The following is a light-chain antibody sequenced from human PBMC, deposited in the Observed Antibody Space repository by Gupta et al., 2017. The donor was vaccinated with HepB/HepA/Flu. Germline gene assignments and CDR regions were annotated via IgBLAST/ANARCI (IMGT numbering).Light chain of an antibody. CDR3: SSYAGSNNEV. CDR2: EVS. V-gene: IGLV2-8*01. CDR1: SSDVGGYTY. Sequence: QSALTQPPSASVSPGQSVTISCTGTSSDVGGYTYVSWYQQHPGKAPKLMIYEVSKRPAGVPDRFSGSKTGNTASLTVGGLQAEDEAEYFCSSYAGSNNEVFGGGTKLT. J-gene: IGLJ2*01.